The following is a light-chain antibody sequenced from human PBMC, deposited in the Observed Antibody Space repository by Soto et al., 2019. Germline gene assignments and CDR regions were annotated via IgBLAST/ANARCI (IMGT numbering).Light chain of an antibody. CDR1: QSVTDNY. CDR3: QQYSRAPLT. J-gene: IGKJ1*01. CDR2: GAS. Sequence: EIVLTHSASTLSWSAGERATLSCGASQSVTDNYLAWYQQKNGQAPRLFISGASSRTSGIPDRFSASVSGTDFNLTISRLETEDFAVYYCQQYSRAPLTFGQGTKVDIK. V-gene: IGKV3-20*01.